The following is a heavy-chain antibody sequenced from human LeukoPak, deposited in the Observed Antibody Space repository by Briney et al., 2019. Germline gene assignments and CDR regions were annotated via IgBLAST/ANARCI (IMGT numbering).Heavy chain of an antibody. Sequence: PGRSLRLSCAASGFTFSSYGMHWVRQAPGKGLEWVAAISYDGSNKYYADSVKGRFTISRDNSKNTLYLQMNSLRAEDTAVYYCANAKSSPKTGTGIAAYDYWGQGTLVTVSS. J-gene: IGHJ4*02. V-gene: IGHV3-30*18. CDR3: ANAKSSPKTGTGIAAYDY. CDR1: GFTFSSYG. CDR2: ISYDGSNK. D-gene: IGHD6-13*01.